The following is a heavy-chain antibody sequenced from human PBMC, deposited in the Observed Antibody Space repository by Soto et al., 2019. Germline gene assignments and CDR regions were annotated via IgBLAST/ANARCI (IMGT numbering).Heavy chain of an antibody. CDR3: ARRGYGSGSYYSHNWFDP. J-gene: IGHJ5*02. CDR2: IDPSDSYT. CDR1: GYTFTSYW. V-gene: IGHV5-10-1*01. Sequence: GESPKISCKASGYTFTSYWITWVRQMPGKGLEWMGRIDPSDSYTNYSPSFQGHVTISADKSISTAYLQWSSLKASDTAMYYCARRGYGSGSYYSHNWFDPWGQGTLVTVSS. D-gene: IGHD3-10*01.